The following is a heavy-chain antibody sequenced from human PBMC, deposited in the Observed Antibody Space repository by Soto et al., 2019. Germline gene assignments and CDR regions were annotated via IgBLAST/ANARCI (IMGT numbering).Heavy chain of an antibody. D-gene: IGHD1-7*01. V-gene: IGHV3-23*01. CDR1: GFTFSTYA. CDR2: ISANGQGI. J-gene: IGHJ4*02. Sequence: TGGSLRLSCAASGFTFSTYALSWVRQAPGKGLEWVSAISANGQGIYYADSVRGRFTISRDNSKNTIFLHMDSLRAEDTAVYYCAKDRNYPRDQFHYWGQGTLVTV. CDR3: AKDRNYPRDQFHY.